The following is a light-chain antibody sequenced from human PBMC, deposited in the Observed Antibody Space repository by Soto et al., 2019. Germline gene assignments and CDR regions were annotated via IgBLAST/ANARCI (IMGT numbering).Light chain of an antibody. J-gene: IGKJ1*01. CDR3: QQRSNWPPT. Sequence: EIVLTQSPATLSLSPGERATLSCRASQSVSSYLAWYQQKPGQAPRLLIYDASNRATGIPARFSGSGSGTNFTLTISSVEPEAVSVYYCQQRSNWPPTFGPGTKVALK. CDR1: QSVSSY. CDR2: DAS. V-gene: IGKV3-11*01.